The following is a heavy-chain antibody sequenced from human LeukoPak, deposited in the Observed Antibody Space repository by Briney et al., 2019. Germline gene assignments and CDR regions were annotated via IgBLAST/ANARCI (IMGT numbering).Heavy chain of an antibody. V-gene: IGHV3-66*01. CDR3: ARVDSIWYYVDY. CDR1: GFTVSSNY. CDR2: IYSDGST. D-gene: IGHD6-13*01. J-gene: IGHJ4*02. Sequence: GGSLRLSCAASGFTVSSNYMSWVRQAPGKGLEWVSIIYSDGSTYHADSVKGRFTHPRDNSKNTLYFQMKSLKAEDTAVFYCARVDSIWYYVDYWGQGTLVTVST.